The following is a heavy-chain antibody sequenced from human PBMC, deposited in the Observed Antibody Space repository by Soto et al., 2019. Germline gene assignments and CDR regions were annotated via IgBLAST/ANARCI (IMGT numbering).Heavy chain of an antibody. CDR1: GYTFTSYD. CDR3: ASRGTIAAAGNDFYYYYGMDV. J-gene: IGHJ6*02. Sequence: ASVKVSCKASGYTFTSYDINWVRQATGQGPEWMGWMNPNSGNTGYAQKFQGRVTMTRNTSISTAYMELSSLRSEDTAVYYCASRGTIAAAGNDFYYYYGMDVWGQGTTVTVSS. V-gene: IGHV1-8*01. CDR2: MNPNSGNT. D-gene: IGHD6-13*01.